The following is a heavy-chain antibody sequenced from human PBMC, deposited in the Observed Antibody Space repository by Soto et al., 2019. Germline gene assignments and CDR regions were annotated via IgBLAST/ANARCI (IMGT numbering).Heavy chain of an antibody. V-gene: IGHV3-21*06. D-gene: IGHD2-15*01. CDR3: ARESEDLTSNFDY. CDR1: GCTLPRYR. Sequence: XGSLILSCSASGCTLPRYRMNWVRQAPGKGLDWVSSISSTTNYIYYGDSMKGRFTISRDNAKNSLYLEMNSLRAEDTAVYYCARESEDLTSNFDYWGQGSLVTVSS. J-gene: IGHJ4*02. CDR2: ISSTTNYI.